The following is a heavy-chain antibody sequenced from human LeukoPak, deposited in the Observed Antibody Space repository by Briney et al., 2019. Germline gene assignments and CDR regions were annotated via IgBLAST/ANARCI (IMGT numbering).Heavy chain of an antibody. V-gene: IGHV3-23*01. J-gene: IGHJ5*02. Sequence: GGSLRLSCAASGFTFSSYAMSWVRQAPGKGLEWVSAISGSGGSTYYADSVKGRFTISRDNSKNTLYLQMNSLRAEDTAVYYCAKGSLGPYNWNDVGDWFDPWGQGTLVTVSS. D-gene: IGHD1-1*01. CDR3: AKGSLGPYNWNDVGDWFDP. CDR1: GFTFSSYA. CDR2: ISGSGGST.